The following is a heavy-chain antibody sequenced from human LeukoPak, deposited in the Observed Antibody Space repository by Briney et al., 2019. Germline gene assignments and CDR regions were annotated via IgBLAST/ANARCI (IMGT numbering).Heavy chain of an antibody. CDR1: GGSISSYY. CDR2: IYYSGST. D-gene: IGHD6-19*01. Sequence: SETLSLTCTVSGGSISSYYWSWIRQPPGKGLEWIGYIYYSGSTNYNPSLKSRVTISVDTSKNQFSLRLTSVTAADTAVYYCARQRIAVTFDYWGQGTLVTVSS. J-gene: IGHJ4*02. V-gene: IGHV4-59*08. CDR3: ARQRIAVTFDY.